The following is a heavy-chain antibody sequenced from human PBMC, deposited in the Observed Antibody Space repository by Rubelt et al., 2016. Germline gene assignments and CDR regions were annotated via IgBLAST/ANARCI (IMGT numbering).Heavy chain of an antibody. CDR3: AREARVYDFWSGYYPGWFDP. D-gene: IGHD3-3*01. CDR1: GYTFTSYG. CDR2: ISAYNGNT. Sequence: QVQLVQSGAEVKKPGASVKVSCKASGYTFTSYGISWVRQAPGQGLEWMGWISAYNGNTNYAQKLQGRVTMTRNTSISTAYMELSSLRSEDTAVYYCAREARVYDFWSGYYPGWFDPWGQGTLVTVSS. V-gene: IGHV1-18*01. J-gene: IGHJ5*02.